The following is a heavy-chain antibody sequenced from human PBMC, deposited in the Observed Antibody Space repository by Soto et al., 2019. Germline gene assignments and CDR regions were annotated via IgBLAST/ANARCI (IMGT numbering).Heavy chain of an antibody. J-gene: IGHJ4*02. CDR2: ISGSGGTT. D-gene: IGHD2-2*01. Sequence: PGGSLRLSCAASGFTFSSYAMSWVRQAPGKGLQWVSGISGSGGTTHHADSVKGRFTISRDKSQNTLYLQMNSLRAEDTAVYYCAKEVGYCSSSSCYYFDYWGQGTLVTVSS. CDR3: AKEVGYCSSSSCYYFDY. CDR1: GFTFSSYA. V-gene: IGHV3-23*01.